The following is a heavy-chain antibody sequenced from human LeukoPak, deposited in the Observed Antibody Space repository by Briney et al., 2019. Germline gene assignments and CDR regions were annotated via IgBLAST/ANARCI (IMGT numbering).Heavy chain of an antibody. D-gene: IGHD2-21*02. J-gene: IGHJ4*02. Sequence: ASVKVSCKASGYTFTSYYMHWVRQAPGQGLEWMGIINPSGGSTSYAQKFQGRVTMTRDTSTSTVYMELGSLRSEDTAVYYCARDRFAYCGGDCYSFDYWGQGTLVTVSS. CDR1: GYTFTSYY. V-gene: IGHV1-46*01. CDR2: INPSGGST. CDR3: ARDRFAYCGGDCYSFDY.